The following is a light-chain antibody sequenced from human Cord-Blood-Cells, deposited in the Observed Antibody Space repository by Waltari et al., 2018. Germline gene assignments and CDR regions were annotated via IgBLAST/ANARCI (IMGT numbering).Light chain of an antibody. CDR2: DVS. Sequence: QSALTQPRSVSGSPGQSVTISCTGTSSDVGGYNYVSWYQQHPGKAPKLMIYDVSKRPSVVPGRFSGSKSGNTASLTISGLQAEDEADYYCCSYAGSYTLVFGGGTKLTVL. CDR1: SSDVGGYNY. CDR3: CSYAGSYTLV. V-gene: IGLV2-11*01. J-gene: IGLJ3*02.